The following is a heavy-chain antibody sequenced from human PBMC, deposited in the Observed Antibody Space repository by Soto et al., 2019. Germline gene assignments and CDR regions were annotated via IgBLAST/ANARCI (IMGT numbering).Heavy chain of an antibody. D-gene: IGHD5-18*01. CDR2: IIPIFGTA. CDR1: GGTFSSYA. CDR3: ARVSDTAMGLWYYYGMDV. V-gene: IGHV1-69*12. J-gene: IGHJ6*02. Sequence: QVQLVQSGAEVKKPGSSVKVSCKASGGTFSSYAISWVRQAPGQGLEWMGGIIPIFGTANYAQKFQGRVTITADESTSTAYMELSRLRSEDTAVYYCARVSDTAMGLWYYYGMDVWGQGTTVTVSS.